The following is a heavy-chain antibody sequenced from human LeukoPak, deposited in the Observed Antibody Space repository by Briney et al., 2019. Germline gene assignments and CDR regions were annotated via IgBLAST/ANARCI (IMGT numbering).Heavy chain of an antibody. V-gene: IGHV4-31*03. J-gene: IGHJ5*02. CDR2: IYYSGST. CDR3: ARGVIAAADGYWFDP. Sequence: SETLSLTCTVSGGSISSGGYYWSWIRQHPGKGLEWIGYIYYSGSTYYNPSLKSRVTISVDTSKNQFSPKLSSVTAADTAVYYCARGVIAAADGYWFDPWGQGTLVTVSS. D-gene: IGHD6-13*01. CDR1: GGSISSGGYY.